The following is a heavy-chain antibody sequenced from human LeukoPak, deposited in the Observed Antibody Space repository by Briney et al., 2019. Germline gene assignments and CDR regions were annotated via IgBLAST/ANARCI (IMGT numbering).Heavy chain of an antibody. CDR3: ARGVGIAARHLDY. D-gene: IGHD6-6*01. V-gene: IGHV1-69*06. Sequence: SVKVSYKASGGTFSSYAISWVRQAPGQGLEWMGRIIPIFGTANYAQKFQGRVTITADKSTSTAYMELSSLRSEDTAVYYCARGVGIAARHLDYWGQGTLVTVSS. CDR1: GGTFSSYA. J-gene: IGHJ4*02. CDR2: IIPIFGTA.